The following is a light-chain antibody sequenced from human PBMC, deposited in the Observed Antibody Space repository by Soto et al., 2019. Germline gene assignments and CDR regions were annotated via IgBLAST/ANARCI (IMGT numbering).Light chain of an antibody. J-gene: IGKJ3*01. V-gene: IGKV3-11*01. Sequence: IIVSQSPDTLSLSTGDRATPSCRATQSVTNYIAWYQQRPGQAPRLLIYDASNRASGVPAKFSGSGSGTDFTLTVSDLEPADFGLYYCEHRLNLLPNFGDGTKVAIK. CDR3: EHRLNLLPN. CDR1: QSVTNY. CDR2: DAS.